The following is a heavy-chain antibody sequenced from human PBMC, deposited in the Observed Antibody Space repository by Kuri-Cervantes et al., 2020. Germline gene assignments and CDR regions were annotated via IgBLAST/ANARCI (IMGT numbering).Heavy chain of an antibody. Sequence: ASVKVSCKASGYTFTGYYMHWVRQAPGQGLEWMGWINPNSGGTNYAQKFQGRVTMTTDTSTSTAYMELRSLRSDDTAVYYCAREGVECSSTSCYPWGGMDVWGQGTTVTVSS. V-gene: IGHV1-2*02. CDR3: AREGVECSSTSCYPWGGMDV. D-gene: IGHD2-2*01. J-gene: IGHJ6*02. CDR1: GYTFTGYY. CDR2: INPNSGGT.